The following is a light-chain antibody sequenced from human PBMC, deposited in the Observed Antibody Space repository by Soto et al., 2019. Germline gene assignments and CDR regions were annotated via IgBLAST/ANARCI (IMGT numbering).Light chain of an antibody. CDR2: AAS. CDR1: QGVNSY. Sequence: DIQLTQSPSFLSASVGDRVTITCRASQGVNSYFAWYQQKPGKAPKLLIYAASTLQSGVPSRFSGSGSGTEFTLTISRLQPEDFATYFCQQLDGYPATFGQGTRLEIQ. CDR3: QQLDGYPAT. V-gene: IGKV1-9*01. J-gene: IGKJ5*01.